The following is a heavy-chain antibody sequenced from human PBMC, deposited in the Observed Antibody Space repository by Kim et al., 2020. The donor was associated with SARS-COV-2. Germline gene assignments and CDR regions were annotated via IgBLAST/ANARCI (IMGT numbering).Heavy chain of an antibody. J-gene: IGHJ4*02. V-gene: IGHV4-34*01. CDR3: ARGWSNYYPFDY. CDR1: GGSFSGYY. CDR2: INHSGST. D-gene: IGHD4-4*01. Sequence: SETLSLTCAVYGGSFSGYYWSWIRQPPGKGLEWIGEINHSGSTNYNPSLKSRVTISVDTSKNQFSLKLSSVTAADTAVYYCARGWSNYYPFDYWGQGTLVTVSS.